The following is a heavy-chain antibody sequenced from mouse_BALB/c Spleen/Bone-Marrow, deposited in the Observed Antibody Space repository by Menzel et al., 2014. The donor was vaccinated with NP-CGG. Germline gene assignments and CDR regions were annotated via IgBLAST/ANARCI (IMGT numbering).Heavy chain of an antibody. Sequence: EVQLQESGGGLVQPGGSLKLSCAASGFDFSRYWMSWVRQAPGKELEWIGGTNPDSSTINYTPSLKDKFIISRDNAKNTPYLQMSKVRSEDIALYYCARLGYYGSYAYWGQGTLVTVSA. J-gene: IGHJ3*01. CDR1: GFDFSRYW. D-gene: IGHD1-1*01. CDR3: ARLGYYGSYAY. CDR2: TNPDSSTI. V-gene: IGHV4-1*02.